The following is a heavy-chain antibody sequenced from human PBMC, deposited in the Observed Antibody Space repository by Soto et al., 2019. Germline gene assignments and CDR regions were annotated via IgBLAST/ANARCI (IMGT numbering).Heavy chain of an antibody. CDR2: INTNGGIT. Sequence: QVQLVQSGAEVKKPGASVKVSCKASGYTFSNYFIHWVRQAPGQGLEWMGIINTNGGITTYAQKLQDSDTMTSDTSTSIVYMELSSLRSDDTGVYYCARGRGEYDNALDIWGQATMVIVSS. CDR3: ARGRGEYDNALDI. J-gene: IGHJ3*02. V-gene: IGHV1-46*03. D-gene: IGHD4-17*01. CDR1: GYTFSNYF.